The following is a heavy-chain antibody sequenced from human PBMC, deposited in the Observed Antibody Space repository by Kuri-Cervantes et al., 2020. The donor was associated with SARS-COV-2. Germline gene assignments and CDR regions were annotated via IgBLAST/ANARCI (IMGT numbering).Heavy chain of an antibody. CDR3: ATFGVAATPTWFDP. Sequence: SVKVSCKASGGTFTTYAITWVRQAPGQGLEWMGRIIPILGIPNYAQKFQGRLTITADKSTRTAYMELSSLRSEDTAVYYCATFGVAATPTWFDPWGQGTLVTVSS. D-gene: IGHD2-15*01. CDR1: GGTFTTYA. CDR2: IIPILGIP. V-gene: IGHV1-69*04. J-gene: IGHJ5*02.